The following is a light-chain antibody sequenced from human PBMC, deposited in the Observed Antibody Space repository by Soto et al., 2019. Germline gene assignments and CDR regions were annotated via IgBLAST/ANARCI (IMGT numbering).Light chain of an antibody. J-gene: IGKJ3*01. Sequence: EIVLTQSPATLSLSPGERATLSCRASQSVSSYLAWYQQKPGQAPRLLIYDASNRATGIPARFSGSGSGTDFTLTISSPEPEDFAVYYCQQRSNWPGVTFGPGTKVDIK. CDR1: QSVSSY. V-gene: IGKV3-11*01. CDR2: DAS. CDR3: QQRSNWPGVT.